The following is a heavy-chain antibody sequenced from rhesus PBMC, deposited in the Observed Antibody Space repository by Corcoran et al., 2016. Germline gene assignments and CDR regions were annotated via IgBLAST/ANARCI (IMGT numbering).Heavy chain of an antibody. J-gene: IGHJ4*01. D-gene: IGHD3-34*01. CDR3: ARNRGDYYFDY. CDR1: GGSISSGSG. CDR2: IYGIIGST. Sequence: VQLQESGPGLVKPSESLSLTRAVSGGSISSGSGWRWIRLPPGEGLGWIGRIYGIIGSTYYNPSLKCRVTISKDTSKNQFSLKLSSVTAADTAVYYCARNRGDYYFDYWGQGVLVTVSS. V-gene: IGHV4S7*01.